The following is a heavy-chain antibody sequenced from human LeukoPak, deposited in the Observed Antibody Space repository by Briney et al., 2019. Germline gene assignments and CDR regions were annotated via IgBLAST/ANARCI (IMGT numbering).Heavy chain of an antibody. V-gene: IGHV2-70*11. CDR1: GFSLSTSGMC. D-gene: IGHD6-13*01. CDR3: ARMQRTAPGRGYYYYTMDA. CDR2: IDWDDDK. Sequence: SGPALVKPTQTLTLTCTFSGFSLSTSGMCVNWIRQPPGKALEWLARIDWDDDKYYNTSLKTRLTISKDTSKNQVVLTMTNMDPVDTATYYCARMQRTAPGRGYYYYTMDAWGQGTTVTVSS. J-gene: IGHJ6*02.